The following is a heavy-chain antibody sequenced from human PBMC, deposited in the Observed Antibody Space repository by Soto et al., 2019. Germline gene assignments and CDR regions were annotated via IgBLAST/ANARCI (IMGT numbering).Heavy chain of an antibody. CDR1: GGSISSGGYY. Sequence: QVQLQESGPGLVKPSQTLSLTCTVSGGSISSGGYYWSWIRQHPGKGLEWIGYIYYSGSTYYNQSLKSRVTRSVDTSKNQFSLKLSSVTAADTAVYYCAREVYDSSGYSQLHCDLWGRGTLVTVSS. CDR2: IYYSGST. V-gene: IGHV4-31*03. J-gene: IGHJ2*01. D-gene: IGHD3-22*01. CDR3: AREVYDSSGYSQLHCDL.